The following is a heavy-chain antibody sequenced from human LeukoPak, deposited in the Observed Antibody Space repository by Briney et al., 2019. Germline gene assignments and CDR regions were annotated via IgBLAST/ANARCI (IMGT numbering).Heavy chain of an antibody. CDR1: GDSISDYY. Sequence: SETLSLTCTVSGDSISDYYWSWIRQPPGRGMEWIGEVYYSGSTHYNPSLKSRVSISVDTSKNQFSLRLRSVTAADTAVYYCARELDGNGGWFDPWGQGTLVTVSS. CDR3: ARELDGNGGWFDP. CDR2: VYYSGST. J-gene: IGHJ5*02. V-gene: IGHV4-59*01. D-gene: IGHD5-24*01.